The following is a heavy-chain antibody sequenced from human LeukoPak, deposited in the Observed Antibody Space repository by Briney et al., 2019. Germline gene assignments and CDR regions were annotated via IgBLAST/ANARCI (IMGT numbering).Heavy chain of an antibody. Sequence: PSETLSLTCTVSGGSISSSSYYWDWIRQPPGKGLEWIGSIYYSGSTYYNPSLKSRVTISVDTSKNQFSLKLSSLTAADTAVYYCARLRRWGSYGFFDYWDQGTLVTVSS. J-gene: IGHJ4*02. V-gene: IGHV4-39*01. D-gene: IGHD5-18*01. CDR2: IYYSGST. CDR3: ARLRRWGSYGFFDY. CDR1: GGSISSSSYY.